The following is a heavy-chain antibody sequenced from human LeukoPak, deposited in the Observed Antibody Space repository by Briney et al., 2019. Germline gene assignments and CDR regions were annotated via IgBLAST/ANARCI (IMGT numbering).Heavy chain of an antibody. D-gene: IGHD3-22*01. CDR2: INSDGSST. CDR1: GFTFSSSW. J-gene: IGHJ4*02. V-gene: IGHV3-74*01. Sequence: GGSLRLSCAASGFTFSSSWMHWVRQAPEKGLVWVSRINSDGSSTSYADSVKGRFTISRDNSKNTLYLQMNSLRAEDTAVYYCARAYDSSGSALDYWGQGTLVTVSS. CDR3: ARAYDSSGSALDY.